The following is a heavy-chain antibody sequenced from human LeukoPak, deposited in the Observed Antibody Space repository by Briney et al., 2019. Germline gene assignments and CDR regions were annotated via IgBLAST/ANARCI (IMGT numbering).Heavy chain of an antibody. D-gene: IGHD6-19*01. J-gene: IGHJ3*02. CDR3: ARDTDSSGRNNAFDI. CDR1: GYTFTGYY. V-gene: IGHV1-2*02. CDR2: INPNSGGT. Sequence: WSSVKVSCKASGYTFTGYYMHWVRQAPGQGLDWMGWINPNSGGTNFARKFQGRVTITRDASISTAYMELSRLRSDGTAVYYCARDTDSSGRNNAFDIWGQGTMVTVSS.